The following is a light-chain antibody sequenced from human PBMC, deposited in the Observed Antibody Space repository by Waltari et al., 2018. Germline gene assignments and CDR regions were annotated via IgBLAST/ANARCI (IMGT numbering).Light chain of an antibody. CDR3: QQYNIWPYT. V-gene: IGKV1-5*03. CDR1: QSISNW. J-gene: IGKJ2*01. CDR2: KSF. Sequence: DIQMTQSPSTLSASVGDSVTITCRASQSISNWLAWYQQKPGKAPKVVIYKSFTLQSGVPSRFSGSGSETEFSLTISSLQPDDFATYYCQQYNIWPYTFGQGTTLEI.